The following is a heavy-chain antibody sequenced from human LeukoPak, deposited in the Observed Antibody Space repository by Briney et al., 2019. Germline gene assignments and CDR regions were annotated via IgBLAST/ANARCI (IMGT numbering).Heavy chain of an antibody. D-gene: IGHD2-21*02. CDR2: IYYSGST. J-gene: IGHJ4*02. V-gene: IGHV4-59*01. CDR3: ARAGAYCGGDCFKPFDY. CDR1: GGSISSYY. Sequence: PSETLSLTCTVSGGSISSYYWSWIRQPPGKGLEWIGYIYYSGSTNYNPSLKSRVTISVDTSKNQFSLKLSSVTAADTAVYYCARAGAYCGGDCFKPFDYRGQGTLVTVSS.